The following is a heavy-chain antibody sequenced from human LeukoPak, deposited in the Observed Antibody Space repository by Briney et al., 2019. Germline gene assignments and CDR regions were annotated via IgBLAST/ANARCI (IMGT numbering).Heavy chain of an antibody. Sequence: SETLSLTCTVSGGSISSSSYYWGWIRQPPGKGLEWIGSIYYSGSTYYNPSLKSRVTISVDTSKNQFCLKLSSVTAADTAVYYCASVVVPAAIFWFDPWGQGTLVTVSS. CDR3: ASVVVPAAIFWFDP. CDR2: IYYSGST. V-gene: IGHV4-39*01. J-gene: IGHJ5*02. D-gene: IGHD2-2*01. CDR1: GGSISSSSYY.